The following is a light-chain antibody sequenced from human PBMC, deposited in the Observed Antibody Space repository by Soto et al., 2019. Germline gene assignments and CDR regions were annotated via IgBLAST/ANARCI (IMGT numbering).Light chain of an antibody. CDR2: EVS. V-gene: IGLV2-14*01. Sequence: QSALTQAASESGSPGQSITISCTGTSSDVGTYNSVSWYQQHPGKAPKLMICEVSNRPSGVSNRFSGSKSGNTASLTISGLQAEDEADYYCSSYTSSSTLVFGGGTKLTVL. CDR3: SSYTSSSTLV. CDR1: SSDVGTYNS. J-gene: IGLJ2*01.